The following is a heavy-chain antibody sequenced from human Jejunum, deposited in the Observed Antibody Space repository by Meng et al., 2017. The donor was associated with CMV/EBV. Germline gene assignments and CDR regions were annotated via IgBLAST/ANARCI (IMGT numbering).Heavy chain of an antibody. Sequence: FPFTSFAMTGIRQAPGKGLEWVSTISISGDTTYHADSVKGRFTTSRDNSKNTLFLQMDSLRVDDTATYYCAKESSGWTSGDYYDHWGQGTKVTVSS. J-gene: IGHJ4*02. CDR1: FPFTSFA. D-gene: IGHD6-19*01. CDR3: AKESSGWTSGDYYDH. V-gene: IGHV3-23*01. CDR2: ISISGDTT.